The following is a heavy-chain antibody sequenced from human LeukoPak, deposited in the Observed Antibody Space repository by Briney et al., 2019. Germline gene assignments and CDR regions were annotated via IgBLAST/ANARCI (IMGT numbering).Heavy chain of an antibody. CDR3: SRDKIVGATNFDY. CDR1: GFTFSSYW. V-gene: IGHV3-7*03. Sequence: GGSLRLSCAASGFTFSSYWMSWVRQAPGKGLEWLANIKQDGSEKYYVDSVKGRFTISRDNAKNSLYLQMNSLRAEDTAVYYCSRDKIVGATNFDYWGQGTLVTVSS. D-gene: IGHD1-26*01. J-gene: IGHJ4*02. CDR2: IKQDGSEK.